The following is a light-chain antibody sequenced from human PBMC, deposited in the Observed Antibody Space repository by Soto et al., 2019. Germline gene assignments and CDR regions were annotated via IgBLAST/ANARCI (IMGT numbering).Light chain of an antibody. CDR3: QQRYNGPRT. Sequence: EILMTHSPATLSVSPGEIVTLSCGGSQSVSSNLIWYQQKPGQAPRLLIYDVSNRATGIPARFSGSGSGTDFPLTISSLEPEDFEVYYCQQRYNGPRTFGQGTKVDIK. V-gene: IGKV3-11*01. J-gene: IGKJ1*01. CDR1: QSVSSN. CDR2: DVS.